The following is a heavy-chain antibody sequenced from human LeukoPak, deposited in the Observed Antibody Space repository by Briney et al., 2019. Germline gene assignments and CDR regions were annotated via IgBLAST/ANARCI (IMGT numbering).Heavy chain of an antibody. CDR1: GFTVSSNY. CDR2: IKQDGSEK. Sequence: PGGSLRLSCAASGFTVSSNYMSWVRQAPGKGLEWVANIKQDGSEKYYVDSVKGRFIISRDNAKKSVYLQMNSLRAEDTAVYYCARGRYLADWGQGILVTVSS. J-gene: IGHJ4*02. CDR3: ARGRYLAD. D-gene: IGHD6-19*01. V-gene: IGHV3-7*01.